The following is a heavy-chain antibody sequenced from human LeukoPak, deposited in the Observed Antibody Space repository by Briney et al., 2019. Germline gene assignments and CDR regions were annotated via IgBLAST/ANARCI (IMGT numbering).Heavy chain of an antibody. CDR1: GYTLTNYA. CDR3: ARERDDYGDY. CDR2: FNSDTGNT. Sequence: ASVKVSCKASGYTLTNYAIHWVRQAPGQRLEWMGWFNSDTGNTEYSQKFQGRVTMTTDTSTSTAYMELRSLRSDDTAVYYCARERDDYGDYWGQGTLVTVSS. J-gene: IGHJ4*02. V-gene: IGHV1-3*01.